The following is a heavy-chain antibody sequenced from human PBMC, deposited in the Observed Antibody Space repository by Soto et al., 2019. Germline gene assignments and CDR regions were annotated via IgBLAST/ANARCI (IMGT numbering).Heavy chain of an antibody. CDR2: LIHGGST. Sequence: SETLSLTCAIYGASLGGFHWTWLRPAPGKGLEWIGELIHGGSTNYNPSLKSRVSFSLDTSKNQFSLHLMSVTAADTAVYYCARSPLGYDYVRQTWREVGDSFDIWGRGTMVTVSS. CDR3: ARSPLGYDYVRQTWREVGDSFDI. D-gene: IGHD3-16*01. CDR1: GASLGGFH. V-gene: IGHV4-34*12. J-gene: IGHJ3*02.